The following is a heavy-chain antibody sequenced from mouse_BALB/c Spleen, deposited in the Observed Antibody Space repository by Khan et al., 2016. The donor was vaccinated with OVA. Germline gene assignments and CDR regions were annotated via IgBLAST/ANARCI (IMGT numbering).Heavy chain of an antibody. J-gene: IGHJ3*01. Sequence: QVQLQQSGPELKKPGETVKISCKASGYTFTDYSMHWVKQAPGKGLKWMGWINTETGEPTYADDFKGRFAFSLETSASTSYLQINNLKNEDTATYFCARGYYGSGAYWGQGTLVTVSA. CDR3: ARGYYGSGAY. D-gene: IGHD1-1*01. CDR1: GYTFTDYS. V-gene: IGHV9-2-1*01. CDR2: INTETGEP.